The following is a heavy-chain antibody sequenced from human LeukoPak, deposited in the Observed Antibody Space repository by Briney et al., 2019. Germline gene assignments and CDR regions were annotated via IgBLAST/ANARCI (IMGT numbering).Heavy chain of an antibody. D-gene: IGHD3-22*01. CDR3: ARANYYDTSTYYRAFDI. V-gene: IGHV4-39*07. J-gene: IGHJ3*02. CDR2: IYYSGST. CDR1: GGSISSSSYY. Sequence: PSETLSLTCTVSGGSISSSSYYWGWIRQPPGKGLEWIGSIYYSGSTNYNPSLKSRVTISVDTSKNQFSLRLSSVTAADTAVYYCARANYYDTSTYYRAFDIWGQGTMVTVSS.